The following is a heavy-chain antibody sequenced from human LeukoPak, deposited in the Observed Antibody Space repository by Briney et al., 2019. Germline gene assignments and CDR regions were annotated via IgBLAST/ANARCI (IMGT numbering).Heavy chain of an antibody. J-gene: IGHJ4*02. CDR2: ISGSGGST. CDR1: GFTFSNYA. V-gene: IGHV3-23*01. CDR3: AKDEYSYGIFDY. D-gene: IGHD5-18*01. Sequence: PGGSLRLSCAASGFTFSNYAMRWVRQAPGKGLEWVSAISGSGGSTYYADSVKGRFTISRDNSKNTLYLQMNSLRAEDTAVYYCAKDEYSYGIFDYWGQGTLVTVSS.